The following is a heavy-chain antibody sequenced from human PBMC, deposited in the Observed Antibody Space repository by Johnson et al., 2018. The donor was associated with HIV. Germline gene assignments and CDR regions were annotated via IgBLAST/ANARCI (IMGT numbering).Heavy chain of an antibody. J-gene: IGHJ3*02. CDR2: IRYDGSNQ. CDR3: AKGLVYADPDDAFDI. V-gene: IGHV3-30*02. CDR1: RFTFSSYG. Sequence: VQLVESGGGVVQPGRSLRLSCAASRFTFSSYGMHWVRQAPGKGLEWVAFIRYDGSNQYYAYSVKGRFTISRDNSKNTLYLQMNSLRAEDTAVYYCAKGLVYADPDDAFDIWGQGTMVTVSS. D-gene: IGHD2-8*01.